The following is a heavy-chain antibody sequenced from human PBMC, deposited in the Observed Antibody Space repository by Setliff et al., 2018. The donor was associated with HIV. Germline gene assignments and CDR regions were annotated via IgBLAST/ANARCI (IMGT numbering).Heavy chain of an antibody. Sequence: SETLSLTCTVSGGSISSHYWSLIRQPPGKDLEWIGSIYHTGNTNYNPSLKNRVTISVDTSKNQFSLKLNSVTAADTAVYYCASSWSRVPYYGMDVWGQGTTVTVSS. D-gene: IGHD6-13*01. CDR3: ASSWSRVPYYGMDV. CDR1: GGSISSHY. CDR2: IYHTGNT. V-gene: IGHV4-59*11. J-gene: IGHJ6*02.